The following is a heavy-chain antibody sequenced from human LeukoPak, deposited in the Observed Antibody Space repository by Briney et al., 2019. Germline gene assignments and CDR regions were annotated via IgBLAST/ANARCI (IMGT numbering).Heavy chain of an antibody. V-gene: IGHV4-34*01. CDR3: ARRGGSGSYSDYYGMDV. D-gene: IGHD3-10*01. J-gene: IGHJ6*02. CDR2: INHSGST. CDR1: GFTFSSYA. Sequence: GSLRLSCAASGFTFSSYAMSWVRQPPGKGLEWIGEINHSGSTNYNPSLKSRVTISADTSKNQFSLKLSSVTAADTAVYYCARRGGSGSYSDYYGMDVWGQGTTVTVSS.